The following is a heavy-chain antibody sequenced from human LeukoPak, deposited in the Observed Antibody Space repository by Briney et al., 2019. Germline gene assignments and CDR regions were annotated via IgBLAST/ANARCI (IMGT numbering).Heavy chain of an antibody. Sequence: GASVKVSCKTSGYTFTSYFIHWVRQAPGQGLEWMGIINPLSGSTTYAQNLQGRVTMTSDTATSTVYVELSSLRSEDTAVYYCGRFVAFREIPRDFWGQGTLVTVSS. D-gene: IGHD2-21*01. V-gene: IGHV1-46*04. CDR1: GYTFTSYF. J-gene: IGHJ4*02. CDR3: GRFVAFREIPRDF. CDR2: INPLSGST.